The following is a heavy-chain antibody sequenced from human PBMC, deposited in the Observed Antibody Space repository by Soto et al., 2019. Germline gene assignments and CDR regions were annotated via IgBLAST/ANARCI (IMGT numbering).Heavy chain of an antibody. J-gene: IGHJ2*01. CDR2: ISSSSSIM. CDR1: GFTFSSYS. V-gene: IGHV3-48*01. Sequence: EVQLVESGGGLVQPGGSLRLSCAASGFTFSSYSMNRVRQAPGKGLEWVSDISSSSSIMYYADSVKGRFTISRDNAKNSLYLQMNSLRAEDTAVYYCARVAVAGHYWYFDLWGRGTLVTVSS. CDR3: ARVAVAGHYWYFDL. D-gene: IGHD6-19*01.